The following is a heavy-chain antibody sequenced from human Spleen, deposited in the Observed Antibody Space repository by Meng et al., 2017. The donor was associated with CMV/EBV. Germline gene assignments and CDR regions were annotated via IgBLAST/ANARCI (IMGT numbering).Heavy chain of an antibody. D-gene: IGHD3-10*01. Sequence: ASVKVSCKASGYTFRGYYVHWVRQAPGQGLEWMGYINPNSGGTVYAQKFQGRVTMTWDTSISTAYMDLSRLRSEDTAVYYCAGYYGSGSYFEYYFDYWGQGTLVTVSS. CDR3: AGYYGSGSYFEYYFDY. V-gene: IGHV1-2*02. CDR2: INPNSGGT. J-gene: IGHJ4*02. CDR1: GYTFRGYY.